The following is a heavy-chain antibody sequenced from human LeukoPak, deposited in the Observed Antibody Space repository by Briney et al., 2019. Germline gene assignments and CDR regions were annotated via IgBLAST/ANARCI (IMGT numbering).Heavy chain of an antibody. CDR3: ARDRPVAVAGTLDY. V-gene: IGHV3-33*01. CDR2: IWYDGSNK. J-gene: IGHJ4*02. D-gene: IGHD6-19*01. Sequence: TGGSLRLSCAASGFTFSSYGMHWVRQAPGKGLEWVAVIWYDGSNKYYADSVKGRFTISRDNSKNTLYLQMNSLRAEDTAVYYCARDRPVAVAGTLDYWGQGTLVTVSS. CDR1: GFTFSSYG.